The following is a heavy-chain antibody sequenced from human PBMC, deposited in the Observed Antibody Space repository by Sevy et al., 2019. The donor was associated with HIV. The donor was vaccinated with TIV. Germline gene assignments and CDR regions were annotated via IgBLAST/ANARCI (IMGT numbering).Heavy chain of an antibody. CDR2: FDPEDDET. D-gene: IGHD3-22*01. Sequence: ASVKVSCKVSRYTLTQLSMHWVRQVPGKGLEWMGSFDPEDDETIYAQKFQGGLTMTEDTSTDTAYMELSSLRSEDTAVYYCATTKDYYENSGDPFDYWGQGTLVTVSS. CDR1: RYTLTQLS. CDR3: ATTKDYYENSGDPFDY. J-gene: IGHJ4*02. V-gene: IGHV1-24*01.